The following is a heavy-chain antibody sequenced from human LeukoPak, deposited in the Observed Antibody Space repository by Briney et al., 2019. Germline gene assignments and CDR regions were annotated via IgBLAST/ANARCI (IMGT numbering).Heavy chain of an antibody. Sequence: IGEINHSGSTNYNPSLKSRVTISVDTSKNQFSLKLSSVTAADTAVYYCARGPYYYGSGSYSWGQGTLVTVSS. V-gene: IGHV4-34*13. CDR3: ARGPYYYGSGSYS. D-gene: IGHD3-10*01. J-gene: IGHJ5*02. CDR2: INHSGST.